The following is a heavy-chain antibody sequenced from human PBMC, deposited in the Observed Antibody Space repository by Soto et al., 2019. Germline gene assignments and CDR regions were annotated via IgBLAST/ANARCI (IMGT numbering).Heavy chain of an antibody. J-gene: IGHJ4*01. V-gene: IGHV3-74*03. D-gene: IGHD3-10*02. CDR2: INTDGTTT. CDR3: VRDRDLYRDMFHADL. CDR1: GFTFSNYW. Sequence: GGSLRLSCAGSGFTFSNYWMHWVRQDPEKGLVWVSTINTDGTTTQYADSVKGRFTVTRDSAKNTLYLQMNSLRVEDSAVYFCVRDRDLYRDMFHADLWGQGTLVTVSS.